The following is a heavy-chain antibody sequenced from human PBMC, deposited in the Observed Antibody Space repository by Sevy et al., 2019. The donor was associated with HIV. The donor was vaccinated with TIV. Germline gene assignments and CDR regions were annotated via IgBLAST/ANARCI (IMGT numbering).Heavy chain of an antibody. CDR3: AKDGLVPAARDYFDY. CDR2: ISGSGGST. Sequence: GGSLRLSCAASGFTFSSNAMSWVHQAPGKGLEWVSAISGSGGSTYYADSVKGRFTISRDNSKNTLYLQMNSLRAEDTAVYYCAKDGLVPAARDYFDYWGQGTLVTVSS. CDR1: GFTFSSNA. D-gene: IGHD2-2*01. J-gene: IGHJ4*02. V-gene: IGHV3-23*01.